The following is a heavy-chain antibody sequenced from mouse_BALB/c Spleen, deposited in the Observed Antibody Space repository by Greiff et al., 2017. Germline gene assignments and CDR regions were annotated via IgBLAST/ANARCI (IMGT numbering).Heavy chain of an antibody. CDR3: ARVYPYSFDY. D-gene: IGHD2-1*01. CDR1: GFTFSSYA. J-gene: IGHJ2*01. Sequence: DVKLQESGGGLVKPGGSLKLSCAASGFTFSSYAMSWVRQSPEKRLEWVAEISSGGSYTYYPDTVTGRFTISRDNAKNTLYLEMSSLRSEDTAMYYCARVYPYSFDYWGQGTTLTVSS. CDR2: ISSGGSYT. V-gene: IGHV5-9-4*01.